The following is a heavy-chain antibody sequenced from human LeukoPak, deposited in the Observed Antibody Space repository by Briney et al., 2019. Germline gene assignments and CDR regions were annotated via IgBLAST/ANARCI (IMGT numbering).Heavy chain of an antibody. Sequence: GGSLRLSCAASGFSFSSYSMNWVRQAPGKGLEWLSYIDDRGSPIKYADSVKGRFTISRDNAKNSLSLQMNGLRGEDTAVYYCVRGGTGNGNYFDLWGQGTLVTVSS. CDR2: IDDRGSPI. V-gene: IGHV3-48*01. CDR1: GFSFSSYS. CDR3: VRGGTGNGNYFDL. J-gene: IGHJ4*02. D-gene: IGHD1-1*01.